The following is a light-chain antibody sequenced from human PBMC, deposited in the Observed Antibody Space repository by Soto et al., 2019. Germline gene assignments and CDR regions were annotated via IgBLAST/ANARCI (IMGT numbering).Light chain of an antibody. Sequence: EIVLTQSPGTLSLSPGERATLSCRASQSVSNSYLAWYQQKPGQAPRLLIYGASSRTTGIPDRFSGSGSGTDFTLTISRLEPEDFAVYYCQQYGTSPITFGQGTRLEIK. CDR3: QQYGTSPIT. CDR1: QSVSNSY. V-gene: IGKV3-20*01. CDR2: GAS. J-gene: IGKJ5*01.